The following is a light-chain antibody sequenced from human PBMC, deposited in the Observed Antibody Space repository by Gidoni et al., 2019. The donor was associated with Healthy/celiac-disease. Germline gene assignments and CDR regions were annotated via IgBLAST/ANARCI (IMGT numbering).Light chain of an antibody. CDR1: QSVSSN. J-gene: IGKJ1*01. Sequence: VMTQSPATLSVSPGERATLSCRASQSVSSNFPWYQQKHGQAPRLLIYGASTRATGIPARVSGRGAGTEFTLTISSLQSEDFAVYYCQQYNNWPPRTFGQGTKVEIK. CDR2: GAS. V-gene: IGKV3-15*01. CDR3: QQYNNWPPRT.